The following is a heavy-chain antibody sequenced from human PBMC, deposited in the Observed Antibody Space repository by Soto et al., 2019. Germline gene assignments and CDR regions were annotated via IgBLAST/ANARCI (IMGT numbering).Heavy chain of an antibody. J-gene: IGHJ3*02. V-gene: IGHV3-9*01. CDR2: ISWNSGSI. CDR3: AKDISPLGPDAFDI. Sequence: GGSLRLSCAASGFTFDDYAMHWVRQAPGKGLEWVSGISWNSGSIGYADSVKGRFTISRDNAKNSLYLQMNSLRAEDTALYYCAKDISPLGPDAFDIWGQGTMVTVSS. CDR1: GFTFDDYA.